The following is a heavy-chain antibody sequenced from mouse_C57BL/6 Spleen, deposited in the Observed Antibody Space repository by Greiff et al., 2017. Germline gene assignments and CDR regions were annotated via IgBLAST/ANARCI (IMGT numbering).Heavy chain of an antibody. CDR3: TRGLLYYFDY. V-gene: IGHV5-9-1*02. CDR2: ISSGGDYI. Sequence: EVKWVESGEGLVKPGGARKRYGAASGFTFSSYAMSWVRQTPEKRLEWVAYISSGGDYIYYADTVKGRFTISRDNARNTLYLQMSSLKSEDTAMYYYTRGLLYYFDYWGHGTTLTFSS. CDR1: GFTFSSYA. J-gene: IGHJ2*01.